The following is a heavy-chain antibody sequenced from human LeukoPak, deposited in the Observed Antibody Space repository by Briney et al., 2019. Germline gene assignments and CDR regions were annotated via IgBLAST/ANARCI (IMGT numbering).Heavy chain of an antibody. J-gene: IGHJ4*02. V-gene: IGHV3-23*01. CDR2: ISGSGGST. CDR3: AKDERGWSIAAAHSFDY. CDR1: GFTFSSYA. Sequence: QPGGSLRLSCAASGFTFSSYAMSWVRQAPGKGLEWVSAISGSGGSTYYADSVKGRFTISRDNSKNTLYLQMNSLRAEDTAVYYCAKDERGWSIAAAHSFDYWGQGTLVTVSS. D-gene: IGHD6-13*01.